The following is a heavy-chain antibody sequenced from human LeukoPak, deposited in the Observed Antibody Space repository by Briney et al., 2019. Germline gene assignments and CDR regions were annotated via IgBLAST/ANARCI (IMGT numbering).Heavy chain of an antibody. J-gene: IGHJ6*02. CDR1: GYTFTSYY. CDR2: INPSGGST. Sequence: ASVKVSCKASGYTFTSYYKHWVRQAPGQGLEWMGIINPSGGSTSYAQKFQGRVTMTRDTSTSTVYMELSSLRSEDTAVYYCARGNGGYSYGFYYYYYGMDVWGQGTTVTVSS. V-gene: IGHV1-46*01. D-gene: IGHD5-18*01. CDR3: ARGNGGYSYGFYYYYYGMDV.